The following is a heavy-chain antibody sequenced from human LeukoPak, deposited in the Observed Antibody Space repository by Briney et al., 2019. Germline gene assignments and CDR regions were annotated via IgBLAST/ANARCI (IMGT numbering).Heavy chain of an antibody. V-gene: IGHV3-23*01. D-gene: IGHD6-19*01. Sequence: AGSLTLSCAASAFTCNDYGMTWVPQAPGKGLQWVSGTSGSGASTYYGDSVKGRIIISRDNSKNTLYLQIDRLRAEDTAVYYCAKGASSGWLLYWFDPWGQGTLVTVSS. J-gene: IGHJ5*02. CDR1: AFTCNDYG. CDR3: AKGASSGWLLYWFDP. CDR2: TSGSGAST.